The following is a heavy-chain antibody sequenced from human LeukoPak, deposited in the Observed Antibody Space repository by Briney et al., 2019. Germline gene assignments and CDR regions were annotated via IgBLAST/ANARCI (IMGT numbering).Heavy chain of an antibody. Sequence: PGGSLRLSCAASGFTFSDYYMSWIRQAPGKGLEWVSYISSSGSTIYYADSVKGRFTISRDNAKNSLYLQMNSLRAEDTAVYYCARDYYYGSGTATAVDYWGQGTLVIVSS. V-gene: IGHV3-11*04. CDR2: ISSSGSTI. CDR1: GFTFSDYY. D-gene: IGHD3-10*01. J-gene: IGHJ4*02. CDR3: ARDYYYGSGTATAVDY.